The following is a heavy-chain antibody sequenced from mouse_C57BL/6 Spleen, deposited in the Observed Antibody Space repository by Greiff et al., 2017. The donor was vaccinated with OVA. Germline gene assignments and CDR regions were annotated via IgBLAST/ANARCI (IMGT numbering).Heavy chain of an antibody. CDR3: ARHEENYGSSYPYWYFDV. V-gene: IGHV1-62-2*01. J-gene: IGHJ1*03. D-gene: IGHD1-1*01. CDR2: FYPGSGSI. CDR1: GYTFTEYT. Sequence: QVQLQQSGAELVKPGASVKLSCKASGYTFTEYTIHWVKQRSGQGLEWIGWFYPGSGSIKYNEKFKDKATLTADKSSSTVYMELSRLTSEDSAVYFCARHEENYGSSYPYWYFDVWGTGTTVTVSS.